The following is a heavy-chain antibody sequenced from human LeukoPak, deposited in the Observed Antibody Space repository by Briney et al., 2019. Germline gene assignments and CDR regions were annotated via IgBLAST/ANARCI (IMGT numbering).Heavy chain of an antibody. V-gene: IGHV3-9*01. CDR3: AKGKRDYYYGMDV. Sequence: QPGGSLRLSCAASGFTFDDYAMHWVRQAPGKGLEWVSGISWISGSIGYADSVKGRFTISRDNAKNSLYLQMNSLRAEDTALYYCAKGKRDYYYGMDVWGQGTTVTVSS. J-gene: IGHJ6*02. CDR2: ISWISGSI. CDR1: GFTFDDYA.